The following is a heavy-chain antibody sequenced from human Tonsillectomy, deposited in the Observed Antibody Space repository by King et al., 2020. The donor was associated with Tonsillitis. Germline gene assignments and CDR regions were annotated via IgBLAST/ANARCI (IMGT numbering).Heavy chain of an antibody. CDR2: TYYRSKWYN. D-gene: IGHD3-9*01. CDR1: GDSVSSNSAA. J-gene: IGHJ5*02. CDR3: ARGFGYDILTGYASWFDP. V-gene: IGHV6-1*01. Sequence: HVQLQQSGPGLVKPSQTLSLTCAISGDSVSSNSAAWNWIRQSPSRGLEWLGRTYYRSKWYNDYAVSVKSRITINPDTSKNQFSLQLNSVTPEDTAVYSSARGFGYDILTGYASWFDPWGQGTLVTVSS.